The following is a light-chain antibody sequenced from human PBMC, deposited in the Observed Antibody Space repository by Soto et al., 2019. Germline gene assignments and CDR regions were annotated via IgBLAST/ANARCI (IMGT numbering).Light chain of an antibody. V-gene: IGKV1-5*03. Sequence: DIQMTQSPSTLSASVGDRVTITCRASQSISSWLAWYQQKPGKAPKLLIYKASSLDSGVPSRFSGSGTGTEFTLTISSPQPDDFATYYCQQYNSYPWTFGQGTKVEIK. CDR2: KAS. CDR3: QQYNSYPWT. J-gene: IGKJ1*01. CDR1: QSISSW.